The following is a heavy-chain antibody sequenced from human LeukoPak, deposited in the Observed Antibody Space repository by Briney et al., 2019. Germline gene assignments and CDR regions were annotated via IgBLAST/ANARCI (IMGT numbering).Heavy chain of an antibody. CDR3: AKDGRTLSSFEY. V-gene: IGHV3-23*01. CDR2: ISGSGGSI. Sequence: GGSLRLSCAASGFTFSSYATSWVRQAPGKGLEWVSAISGSGGSIYFADSVKGRFTISRDNSKNTLYLQMNSLRAEDSAVYYCAKDGRTLSSFEYWGQGTLVTVSS. CDR1: GFTFSSYA. D-gene: IGHD1-26*01. J-gene: IGHJ4*02.